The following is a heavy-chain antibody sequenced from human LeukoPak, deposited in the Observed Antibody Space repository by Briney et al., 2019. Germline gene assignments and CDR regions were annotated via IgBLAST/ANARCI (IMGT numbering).Heavy chain of an antibody. V-gene: IGHV3-33*01. J-gene: IGHJ4*02. CDR3: GGVYCGGNCYSPPLPDY. CDR1: VYHFRYYR. D-gene: IGHD2-21*02. CDR2: IWYDGSNK. Sequence: GGSLILSCAASVYHFRYYRGPWVRQAPAKGLDRVAGIWYDGSNKNYADSVKRRFTISRDNSKNTLFLQMDSLRAEDTAVYYCGGVYCGGNCYSPPLPDYWGQGTLVTVSA.